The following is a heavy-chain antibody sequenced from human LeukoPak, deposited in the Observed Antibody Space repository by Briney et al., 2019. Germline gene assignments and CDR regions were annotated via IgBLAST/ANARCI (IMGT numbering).Heavy chain of an antibody. Sequence: GGSLRLSCAASGFTFSDYYMSWIRQAPGKGLEWVSYISSSGSTIYYADSVEGRFTISRDNAKNSLYLQMNSLRAEDTAVYYCARDNRIQLSFDYWGQGTLVTVSS. CDR3: ARDNRIQLSFDY. CDR1: GFTFSDYY. V-gene: IGHV3-11*01. CDR2: ISSSGSTI. D-gene: IGHD5-18*01. J-gene: IGHJ4*02.